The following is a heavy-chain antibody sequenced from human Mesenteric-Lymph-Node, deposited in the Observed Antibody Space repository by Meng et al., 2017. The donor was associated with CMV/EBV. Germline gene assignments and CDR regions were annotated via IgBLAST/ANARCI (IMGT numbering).Heavy chain of an antibody. CDR3: ATQRSTDYYFDY. CDR2: INGEGSHI. Sequence: GESLKISCAASGFAFSNYWMHWVRQVPGKGLVWVSYINGEGSHITYADSVRGRFTISRDNSKNTLYLQMNSLKTEDTALYYCATQRSTDYYFDYWGQGTLVTVSS. J-gene: IGHJ4*02. CDR1: GFAFSNYW. D-gene: IGHD3/OR15-3a*01. V-gene: IGHV3-74*01.